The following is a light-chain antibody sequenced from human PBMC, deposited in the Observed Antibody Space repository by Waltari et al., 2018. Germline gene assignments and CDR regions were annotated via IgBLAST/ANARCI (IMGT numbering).Light chain of an antibody. V-gene: IGKV1-17*01. J-gene: IGKJ4*01. CDR1: QGISNA. CDR3: QQRNSYPLT. Sequence: DTQMTQSPSSLSASVGDKVTISCRASQGISNALAWHEQKPGKAPKLLINGASRLQSGVPSRVSCIRSRTDFTLTISSLQPEDFAVYYCQQRNSYPLTFGGGTKVGIK. CDR2: GAS.